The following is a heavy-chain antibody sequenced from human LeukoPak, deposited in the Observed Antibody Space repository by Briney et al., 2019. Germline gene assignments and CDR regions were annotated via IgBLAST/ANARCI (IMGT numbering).Heavy chain of an antibody. V-gene: IGHV2-5*01. Sequence: SGPTRVNPTRTLTLTCTFSGFSLNTHGVGVGWIRQPPGKALEWLALIYWSDDKRYSPSLKSRLTITKDTSKNQVVLTMTNIDPVDTATYFCAHRLRGHSYAIKAPDWFDPWGQGILVTVSS. J-gene: IGHJ5*02. CDR1: GFSLNTHGVG. D-gene: IGHD5-18*01. CDR2: IYWSDDK. CDR3: AHRLRGHSYAIKAPDWFDP.